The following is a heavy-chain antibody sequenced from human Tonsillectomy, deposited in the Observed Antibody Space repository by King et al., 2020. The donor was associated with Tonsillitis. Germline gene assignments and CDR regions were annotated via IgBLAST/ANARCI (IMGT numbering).Heavy chain of an antibody. V-gene: IGHV3-30*01. Sequence: VQLVESGGGVVQPGRSLRLSCAASGFTFSSYAMHWVRQAPGKRLEWVAVISYDGSNKYYADSVKGRFTISRDNSKNTLYLQMNSLRAEDTAVYYCARSSYYYDSSAYYEGDEADYWGQGTLVTVSS. CDR3: ARSSYYYDSSAYYEGDEADY. D-gene: IGHD3-22*01. CDR2: ISYDGSNK. CDR1: GFTFSSYA. J-gene: IGHJ4*02.